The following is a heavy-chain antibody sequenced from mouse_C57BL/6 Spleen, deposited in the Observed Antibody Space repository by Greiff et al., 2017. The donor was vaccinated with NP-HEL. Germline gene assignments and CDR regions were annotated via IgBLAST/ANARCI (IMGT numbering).Heavy chain of an antibody. Sequence: QVQLQQSGAELVKPGASVKLSCKASGYTFTSYWMHWVKQRPGRGLEWRGRIGPNSGGTKYNEKFKSEATLTVVKPSSTAYMQLSSLTSEDSAVYYCARANYYGSSYYAMDYWGQGTSVTVSS. V-gene: IGHV1-72*01. CDR1: GYTFTSYW. D-gene: IGHD1-1*01. CDR3: ARANYYGSSYYAMDY. CDR2: IGPNSGGT. J-gene: IGHJ4*01.